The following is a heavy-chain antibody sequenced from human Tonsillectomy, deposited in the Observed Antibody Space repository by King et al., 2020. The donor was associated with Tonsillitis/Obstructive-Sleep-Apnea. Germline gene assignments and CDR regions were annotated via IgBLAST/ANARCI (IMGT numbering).Heavy chain of an antibody. CDR3: VRDNGDYFALGY. CDR1: GFTFSSYW. D-gene: IGHD4-17*01. CDR2: INSDGSSS. V-gene: IGHV3-74*01. Sequence: VQLVESGGGLVQPGGSLRLSCAASGFTFSSYWMHWVRQAPGKGLVWVSRINSDGSSSTYADSVKGRLTISRDNAKNTLYLQMNSLRAEDTAMYYCVRDNGDYFALGYWGQGTLVTVSS. J-gene: IGHJ4*02.